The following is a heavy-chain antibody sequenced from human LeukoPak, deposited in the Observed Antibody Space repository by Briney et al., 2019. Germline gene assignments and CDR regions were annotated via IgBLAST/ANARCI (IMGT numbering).Heavy chain of an antibody. CDR1: GFTFDDYA. D-gene: IGHD3-9*01. CDR3: AKWGDYDVLTGYYVSDY. Sequence: GRSLRLSCAASGFTFDDYAMHWVRQAPGKGLEWVSGISWNSGSIGYADSMKSRFTISRDNSKNTLYLQINSLRAEDTAVYYCAKWGDYDVLTGYYVSDYWGQGTLVTVSS. V-gene: IGHV3-9*01. J-gene: IGHJ4*02. CDR2: ISWNSGSI.